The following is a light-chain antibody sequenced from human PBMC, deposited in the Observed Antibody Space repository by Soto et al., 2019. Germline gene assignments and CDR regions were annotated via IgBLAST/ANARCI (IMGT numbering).Light chain of an antibody. V-gene: IGKV1-5*03. CDR2: RAS. CDR3: QQFSSYSPWT. J-gene: IGKJ1*01. Sequence: DIQMTQSPSALSASVGDRVTITCRASQIISGDLAWYQQKPGKAPKLLIYRASSLESGVPSRFSGSGSGTEFTLTLSSLQPDDFATYYCQQFSSYSPWTFGQGTKVEIK. CDR1: QIISGD.